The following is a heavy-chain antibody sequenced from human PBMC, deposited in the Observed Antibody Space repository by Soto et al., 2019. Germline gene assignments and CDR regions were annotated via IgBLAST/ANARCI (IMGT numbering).Heavy chain of an antibody. J-gene: IGHJ4*01. V-gene: IGHV4-39*01. CDR2: TYFGGST. D-gene: IGHD5-18*01. CDR1: GGSISSTPSY. CDR3: ARPRHHTAMVFDY. Sequence: SETLSLTCTVSGGSISSTPSYWAWIRQPPGKGLGWAGSTYFGGSTYYNPSLKSRVSISVDTSKNQISLKVSPATATDTAVYFCARPRHHTAMVFDYWGQGTLVTVSS.